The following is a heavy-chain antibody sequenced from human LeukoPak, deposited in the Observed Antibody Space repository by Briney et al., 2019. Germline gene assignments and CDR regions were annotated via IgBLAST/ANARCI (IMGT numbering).Heavy chain of an antibody. D-gene: IGHD5-12*01. V-gene: IGHV4-34*01. CDR2: INHSGRT. J-gene: IGHJ6*03. CDR1: GGSFSGYY. Sequence: SETLSLTCAVYGGSFSGYYWSWIRQPPGKGLEWIGEINHSGRTNYNPSLKSRVTISVDTSKNQFSLKLSSVTAADTAVYYCARHLPERSGFHFYYYYYYMDVWGKGTTVTISS. CDR3: ARHLPERSGFHFYYYYYYMDV.